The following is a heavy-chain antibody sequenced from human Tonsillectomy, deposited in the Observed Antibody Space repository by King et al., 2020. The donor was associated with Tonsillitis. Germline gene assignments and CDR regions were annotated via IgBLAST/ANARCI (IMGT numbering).Heavy chain of an antibody. CDR1: GFTVSSNY. Sequence: QLVQAGGGLVQPGGSLRLSCAASGFTVSSNYMSWVRQAPGKGLEWVSVIYSGGSTYYADSVKGRFTISRDNSKNTLYLQMNSLRADDTAVYYCARDLLVWGSYINWGQGTLVTVSS. CDR2: IYSGGST. J-gene: IGHJ4*02. CDR3: ARDLLVWGSYIN. D-gene: IGHD3-16*01. V-gene: IGHV3-66*01.